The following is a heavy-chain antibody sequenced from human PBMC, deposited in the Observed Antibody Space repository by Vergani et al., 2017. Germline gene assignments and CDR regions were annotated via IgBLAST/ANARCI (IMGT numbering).Heavy chain of an antibody. D-gene: IGHD5-12*01. CDR1: GGSVSSGSYY. J-gene: IGHJ4*02. V-gene: IGHV4-61*01. CDR2: IYYSGST. Sequence: QVQLQESGPGLVKPSETLSLTCTVSGGSVSSGSYYWSWIRQPPGKGLEWIRYIYYSGSTNYNTPLKSRVTISVDTSKNQFSLKLSSVTAADTAVYYCARRPIVATIPFDYWGQGTLVTVSS. CDR3: ARRPIVATIPFDY.